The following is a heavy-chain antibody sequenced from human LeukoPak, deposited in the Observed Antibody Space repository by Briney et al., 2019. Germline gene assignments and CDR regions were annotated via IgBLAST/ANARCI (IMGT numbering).Heavy chain of an antibody. CDR3: ARESWDYYDSSGYYYGAFDY. D-gene: IGHD3-22*01. V-gene: IGHV4-4*07. CDR2: IYTSGST. Sequence: SETLSLTCAVYGGSFSGYYWSWIRQPAGKGLEWIGRIYTSGSTNYNPSLKSRVTISVDTSKNQFSLKLSSVTAADTAVYYCARESWDYYDSSGYYYGAFDYWGQGTLVTVSS. J-gene: IGHJ4*02. CDR1: GGSFSGYY.